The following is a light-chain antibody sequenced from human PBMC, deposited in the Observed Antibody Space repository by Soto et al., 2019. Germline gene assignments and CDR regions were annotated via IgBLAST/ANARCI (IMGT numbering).Light chain of an antibody. CDR3: QQYKSFWT. Sequence: DIKMSQSPSTLSGSVGDRVTITCRASQTISSWLAWYQQKPGKAPKLLIYKASTLKSGVPSRFSGSGSGTEFTLTISSLQPDDFATYYCQQYKSFWTFGQGTKVAIK. CDR2: KAS. V-gene: IGKV1-5*03. CDR1: QTISSW. J-gene: IGKJ1*01.